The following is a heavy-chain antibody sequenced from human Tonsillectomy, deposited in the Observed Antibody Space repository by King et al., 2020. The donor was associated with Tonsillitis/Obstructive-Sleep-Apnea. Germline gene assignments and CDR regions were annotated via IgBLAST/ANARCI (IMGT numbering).Heavy chain of an antibody. V-gene: IGHV3-20*04. J-gene: IGHJ4*02. CDR3: ARDGDDFWSGYVRAGY. D-gene: IGHD3-3*01. Sequence: VQLVESGGGVVRPGGSLRLSCAASGFTFDDYGMSWVRQAPGKGLEWVSGINWNGGSTGYADSVKGRFTISRDNAKNSLYLQMNSLRAEDTALYYWARDGDDFWSGYVRAGYWGQGTLVTVSS. CDR1: GFTFDDYG. CDR2: INWNGGST.